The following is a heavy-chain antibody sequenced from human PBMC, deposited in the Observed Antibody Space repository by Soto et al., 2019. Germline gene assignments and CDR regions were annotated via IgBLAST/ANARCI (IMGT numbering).Heavy chain of an antibody. D-gene: IGHD1-1*01. Sequence: SETLSLTCTASGGSISSYYWSWIRQPPGKGLEWIGYIYYSGSTNYNPSLKSRVTISVVTSKNQFSLKLSSVTAADTAVYYCGRWEQAGSPFNHWGPGTLVTVSS. CDR1: GGSISSYY. V-gene: IGHV4-59*08. J-gene: IGHJ4*02. CDR2: IYYSGST. CDR3: GRWEQAGSPFNH.